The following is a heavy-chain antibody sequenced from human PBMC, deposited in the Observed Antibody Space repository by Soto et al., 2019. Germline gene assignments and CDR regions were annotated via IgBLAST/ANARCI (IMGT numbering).Heavy chain of an antibody. Sequence: PSETLSLTCAVSSDSMNSYYWTWIRQPPGTGLEWIGEINHSGSTNYNPSLKSRVTISVDTSKNQFSLKLTSVTAADTAVYYCARDKITGLFDYWGQGTLVTVSS. D-gene: IGHD2-8*02. CDR3: ARDKITGLFDY. J-gene: IGHJ4*02. CDR2: INHSGST. V-gene: IGHV4-34*01. CDR1: SDSMNSYY.